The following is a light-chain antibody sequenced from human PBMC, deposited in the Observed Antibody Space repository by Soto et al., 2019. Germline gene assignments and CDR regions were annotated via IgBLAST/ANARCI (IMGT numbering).Light chain of an antibody. Sequence: QSALTQPPSASGSPGQSVTISRTGTSSDVGGYNYVSWYQQHPGKAPKLMIYEVSKRPSGVPDRFSGSKSGNTASLTVSGFQVEYKNDYASSEMEGSTVYVFGPGTKLPV. V-gene: IGLV2-8*01. CDR2: EVS. J-gene: IGLJ1*01. CDR3: SEMEGSTVYV. CDR1: SSDVGGYNY.